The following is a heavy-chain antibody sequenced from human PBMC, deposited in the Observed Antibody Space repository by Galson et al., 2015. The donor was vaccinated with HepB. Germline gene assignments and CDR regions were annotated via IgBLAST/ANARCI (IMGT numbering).Heavy chain of an antibody. J-gene: IGHJ4*02. V-gene: IGHV3-73*01. Sequence: SLRLSCAASGFTFSGSAMHWVRQASGKGLEWVGRIRSKANSYATAYAASVKGRFTISRDDSKNTAYLQMNSLKTEDTAVYYCTRPGYCSGGSCPGGYWGQGTLVTVSS. D-gene: IGHD2-15*01. CDR3: TRPGYCSGGSCPGGY. CDR1: GFTFSGSA. CDR2: IRSKANSYAT.